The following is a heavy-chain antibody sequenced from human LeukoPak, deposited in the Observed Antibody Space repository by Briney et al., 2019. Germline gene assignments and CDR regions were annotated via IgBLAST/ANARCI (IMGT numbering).Heavy chain of an antibody. CDR1: GYTFTCYY. V-gene: IGHV1-2*02. Sequence: ASVKVSCKASGYTFTCYYMHWVRQAPGQGLEWMGWINPNSGGTNYAQKFQDRVTMTRDTSISTAYMELSRLRSDDTAVYYCARGAVAGTLGYYGMDVWGQGTTVTVSS. D-gene: IGHD6-19*01. J-gene: IGHJ6*02. CDR2: INPNSGGT. CDR3: ARGAVAGTLGYYGMDV.